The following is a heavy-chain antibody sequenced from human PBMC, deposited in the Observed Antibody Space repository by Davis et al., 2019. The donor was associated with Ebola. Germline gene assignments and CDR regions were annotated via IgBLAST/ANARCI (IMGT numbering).Heavy chain of an antibody. CDR1: GGSISSGGYY. CDR3: TAYSSSSNFDY. D-gene: IGHD6-6*01. Sequence: SEPLSPTGTVPGGSISSGGYYWCWIRQHPGKGLEWIGYIYYSGSTYYNPSLKSRVTISVDTSKNQFSLKLSSVTAADTAVYYCTAYSSSSNFDYWGQGTLVTVSS. CDR2: IYYSGST. V-gene: IGHV4-31*02. J-gene: IGHJ4*02.